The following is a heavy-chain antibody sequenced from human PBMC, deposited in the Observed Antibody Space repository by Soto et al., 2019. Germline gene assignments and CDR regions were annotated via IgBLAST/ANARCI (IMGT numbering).Heavy chain of an antibody. Sequence: SETLSLTCTVSGSSINSSGYYWGRIRQPPGKGLEWIGSMFYGVSTYYNPSPKSRVTVSVDTSKNQFSLNLRSVTAADTAVYYCARLPSRHLVDYWGQGTLVTVS. V-gene: IGHV4-39*01. D-gene: IGHD3-3*02. J-gene: IGHJ4*02. CDR1: GSSINSSGYY. CDR3: ARLPSRHLVDY. CDR2: MFYGVST.